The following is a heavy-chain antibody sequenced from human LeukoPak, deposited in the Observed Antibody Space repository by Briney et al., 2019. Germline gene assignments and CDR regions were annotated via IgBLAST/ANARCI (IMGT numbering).Heavy chain of an antibody. J-gene: IGHJ3*02. CDR2: ISSSSSYI. V-gene: IGHV3-21*01. Sequence: GGSLRLSCAASGFTFSSYSMNWVRQAPGKGLDWVSSISSSSSYIYYADSVKGRFTISRDNAKNSLYLQMNSLRAEDTAVYYCARVVTMIVVAGAFDIWGQGTMVTVSS. CDR3: ARVVTMIVVAGAFDI. D-gene: IGHD3-22*01. CDR1: GFTFSSYS.